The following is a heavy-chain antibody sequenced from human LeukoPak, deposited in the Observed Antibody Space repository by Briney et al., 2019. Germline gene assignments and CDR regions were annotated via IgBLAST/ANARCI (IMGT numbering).Heavy chain of an antibody. D-gene: IGHD5-24*01. CDR2: IGASGEST. V-gene: IGHV3-23*01. CDR3: AKDIQLST. J-gene: IGHJ3*01. CDR1: GFTFSVAA. Sequence: PGGSLILSCTASGFTFSVAAMTWVRQAPGKGLEWVSLIGASGESTYYADSVKGRFTISRDNSKNTLSLQMNSLRVEDTAMYFCAKDIQLSTWGLGTMVTVSS.